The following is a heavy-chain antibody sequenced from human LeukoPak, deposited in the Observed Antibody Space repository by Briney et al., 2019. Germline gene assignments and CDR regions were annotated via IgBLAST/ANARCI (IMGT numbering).Heavy chain of an antibody. J-gene: IGHJ4*02. V-gene: IGHV3-11*04. CDR2: ISSSGSTI. CDR3: ARDSGYCSSTGCYVHYFDY. D-gene: IGHD2-2*01. Sequence: GGSLRLSCAASGFTFSDYYMSWIRQAPGKGLEWVSYISSSGSTIYYADSVKGRFTVSRDNAKNSLYLQMNSLRAEDTAVYYCARDSGYCSSTGCYVHYFDYWGQGTLVTVSS. CDR1: GFTFSDYY.